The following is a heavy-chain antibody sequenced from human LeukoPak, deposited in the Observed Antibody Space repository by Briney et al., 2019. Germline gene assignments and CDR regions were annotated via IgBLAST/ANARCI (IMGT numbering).Heavy chain of an antibody. CDR2: INHSGST. CDR1: GGSFSGYY. V-gene: IGHV4-34*01. J-gene: IGHJ5*02. D-gene: IGHD3-10*01. Sequence: SGTLSLTCAVYGGSFSGYYWSWIRQPPGKGLEWIGEINHSGSTNYNPSLKSRVTVSVDTSKNQSSLKLSSVTAADTAVYYCARGDTMVRGAPVDPWGQGTLVTVSS. CDR3: ARGDTMVRGAPVDP.